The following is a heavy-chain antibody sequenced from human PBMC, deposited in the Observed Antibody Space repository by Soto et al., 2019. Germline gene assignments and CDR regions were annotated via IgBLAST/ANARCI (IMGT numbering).Heavy chain of an antibody. V-gene: IGHV4-39*01. J-gene: IGHJ6*02. CDR3: ARPLIGARPGNYFYAMDV. Sequence: SDTLSLTCTVSGGSIRSGDYLWVWIRQPPGKGLEWIGINPSLKSRVTLSADTSKNQFSLKLSSVTAADTAVYYCARPLIGARPGNYFYAMDVWGPGTTVT. CDR1: GGSIRSGDYL. D-gene: IGHD6-6*01.